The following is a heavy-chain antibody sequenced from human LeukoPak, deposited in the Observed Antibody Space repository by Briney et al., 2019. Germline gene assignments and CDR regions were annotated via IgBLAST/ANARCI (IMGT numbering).Heavy chain of an antibody. V-gene: IGHV3-23*01. CDR2: ISGGGSST. J-gene: IGHJ4*02. CDR1: GFTFNSYW. Sequence: GGSLRLSCAVSGFTFNSYWMSWVRQAPGKGLEWVSVISGGGSSTNYADSVKGRFTISRDKSKSTMSMEMNSLRVEDTGVYFCAKDYVSGDGYWDFDYWGQGILVIVSS. CDR3: AKDYVSGDGYWDFDY. D-gene: IGHD5-24*01.